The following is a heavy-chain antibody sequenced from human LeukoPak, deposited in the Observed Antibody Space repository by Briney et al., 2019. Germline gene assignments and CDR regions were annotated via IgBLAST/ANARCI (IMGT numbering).Heavy chain of an antibody. CDR2: ISGSGGST. CDR3: AKDHPDYYYYYMDV. Sequence: GGSLRLSCAASGFTFSSYAMSWVRQTPGKGLEWVSAISGSGGSTYYADSVKGRFTISRDNSKNTLYLQMNSLRAEDTAVYYCAKDHPDYYYYYMDVWGKGTTVTVSS. CDR1: GFTFSSYA. V-gene: IGHV3-23*01. J-gene: IGHJ6*03.